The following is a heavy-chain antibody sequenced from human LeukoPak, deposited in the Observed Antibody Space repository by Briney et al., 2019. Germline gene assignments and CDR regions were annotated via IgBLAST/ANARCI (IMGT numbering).Heavy chain of an antibody. CDR1: GFTFSSYS. CDR3: ARRNSGWYWDY. V-gene: IGHV3-48*04. CDR2: ISSSSTTI. J-gene: IGHJ4*02. Sequence: PGGSLRLSCAASGFTFSSYSMNWVRQAPGKGLEWVSYISSSSTTIYYADSVKGRFTISRDNAENSLYLQMNTLRAEDTAVYYCARRNSGWYWDYWGQGTLVTVSP. D-gene: IGHD6-19*01.